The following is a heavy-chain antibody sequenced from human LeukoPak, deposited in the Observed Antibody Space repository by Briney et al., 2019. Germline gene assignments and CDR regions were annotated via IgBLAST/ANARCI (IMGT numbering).Heavy chain of an antibody. J-gene: IGHJ4*02. Sequence: KPGGSLRLSCAGSGFTFRDPWMSWVRQAPGKGLEWVGRIKNKAAGGTADYAAPVQGRFTISRDDSESTLYLQMNSLKIEDTAVYFCTTNPGSWGDFWGQGSLVTVSS. D-gene: IGHD2-15*01. CDR1: GFTFRDPW. CDR2: IKNKAAGGTA. V-gene: IGHV3-15*01. CDR3: TTNPGSWGDF.